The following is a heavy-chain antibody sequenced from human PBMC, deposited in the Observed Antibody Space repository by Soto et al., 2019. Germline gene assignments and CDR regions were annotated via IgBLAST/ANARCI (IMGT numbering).Heavy chain of an antibody. J-gene: IGHJ6*02. D-gene: IGHD3-10*01. Sequence: GGSLRLSCAASGFTFSSYAMSWVRQAPGKGLEWVSAISGSGGTTYYADSVKGRFTFSRDNSKNTLYLQMNSLRAEDTVVYYCAKDRGHYYGMDVWGQGTTVTVSS. V-gene: IGHV3-23*01. CDR3: AKDRGHYYGMDV. CDR2: ISGSGGTT. CDR1: GFTFSSYA.